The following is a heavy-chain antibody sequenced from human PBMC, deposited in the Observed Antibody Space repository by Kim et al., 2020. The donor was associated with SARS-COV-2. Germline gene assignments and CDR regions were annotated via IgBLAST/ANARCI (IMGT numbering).Heavy chain of an antibody. J-gene: IGHJ4*02. V-gene: IGHV3-21*01. CDR1: GFTFSSYS. Sequence: GGSLRLSCAASGFTFSSYSMNWVRQAPGKGLEWVSSISSSSSYIYYADSVKGRFTISRDNAKNSLYLQMNSLRAEDTAVYYCASSTVDIVATSALTYWGQGTLVTLSS. CDR2: ISSSSSYI. CDR3: ASSTVDIVATSALTY. D-gene: IGHD5-12*01.